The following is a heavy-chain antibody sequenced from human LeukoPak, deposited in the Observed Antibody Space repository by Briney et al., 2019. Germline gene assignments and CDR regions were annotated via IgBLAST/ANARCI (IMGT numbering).Heavy chain of an antibody. CDR1: GGSISSYY. D-gene: IGHD3-10*01. J-gene: IGHJ6*02. CDR3: ASSITMVRGGASYYYGMDV. Sequence: SETLSLTCTVSGGSISSYYWSWIRQPPGKGLEWLGYIYYSGSTNYNPSLKSRVTISVDTSKNQFSLKLSSVTAADTAVYYCASSITMVRGGASYYYGMDVWGQGTTVTVSS. CDR2: IYYSGST. V-gene: IGHV4-59*08.